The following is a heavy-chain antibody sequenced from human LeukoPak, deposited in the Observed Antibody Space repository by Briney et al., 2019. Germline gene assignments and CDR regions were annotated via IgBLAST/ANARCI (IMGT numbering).Heavy chain of an antibody. CDR2: IKSKTDGGTT. J-gene: IGHJ6*03. V-gene: IGHV3-15*01. Sequence: PGGSLRLSCAASAFTFSSYAMHWVRQAPGKGLEWVGRIKSKTDGGTTDYAAPVKGRFTISRDDSKNTLYLQMNSLKTEDTAVYYCTTDYGDNEAFGYMDVWGKGTTVTVSS. CDR3: TTDYGDNEAFGYMDV. CDR1: AFTFSSYA. D-gene: IGHD4-23*01.